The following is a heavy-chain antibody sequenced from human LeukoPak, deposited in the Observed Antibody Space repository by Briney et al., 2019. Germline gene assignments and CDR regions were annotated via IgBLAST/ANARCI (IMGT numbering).Heavy chain of an antibody. Sequence: SETLSLTCTVSGVSIRSHYWIWIRQPPGKGLEWIGHISYSGSTNYNPSLKSRVTISVDTSKNQFSLRLSSVTAADTAVYYCARDGEGDEGLDYWGQGTLVTVSS. D-gene: IGHD7-27*01. CDR1: GVSIRSHY. J-gene: IGHJ4*02. V-gene: IGHV4-59*11. CDR3: ARDGEGDEGLDY. CDR2: ISYSGST.